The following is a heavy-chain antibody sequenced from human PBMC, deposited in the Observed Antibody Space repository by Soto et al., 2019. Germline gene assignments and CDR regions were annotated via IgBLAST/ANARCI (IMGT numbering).Heavy chain of an antibody. CDR2: IYYSGST. V-gene: IGHV4-39*01. Sequence: SETLSLTCTVSGGSISSSSYYWGWIRQPPGKGLEWIGSIYYSGSTYYNPSLKSRVTISVDTSKNQFSLKLSSVTAADTAVYYCASLTTVTTLELGPYYYYGMDVWGQGTTVTVSS. CDR1: GGSISSSSYY. J-gene: IGHJ6*01. D-gene: IGHD4-17*01. CDR3: ASLTTVTTLELGPYYYYGMDV.